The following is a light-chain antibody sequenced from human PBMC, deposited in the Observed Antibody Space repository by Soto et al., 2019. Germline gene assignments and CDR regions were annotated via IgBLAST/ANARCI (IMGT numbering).Light chain of an antibody. CDR2: VEGSGNY. V-gene: IGLV4-60*03. CDR3: ETWNSNSLI. Sequence: QPVLTQSSSASASLGSSVKLTCTLSSGHSTYIISWHQHQPGKAPRYLMKVEGSGNYNTGSGVPYRFSGSSPVADRYLIIFNLQSEDEADYNCETWNSNSLIFGGGTKLTVL. J-gene: IGLJ2*01. CDR1: SGHSTYI.